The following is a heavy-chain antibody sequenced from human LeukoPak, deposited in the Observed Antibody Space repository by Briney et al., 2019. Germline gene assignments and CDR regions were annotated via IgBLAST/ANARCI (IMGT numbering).Heavy chain of an antibody. CDR2: ISAGGDSA. Sequence: GGSLRLSCAASGFTFSNYAMNWVRQAPGKGLEWVSAISAGGDSAYYADSVKGRFTISRDNAKNSLYLLMNSLRAADTAIYYCARHYDTSAYFSNPHWGQGTLVTVSS. CDR3: ARHYDTSAYFSNPH. D-gene: IGHD3-22*01. J-gene: IGHJ4*02. CDR1: GFTFSNYA. V-gene: IGHV3-23*01.